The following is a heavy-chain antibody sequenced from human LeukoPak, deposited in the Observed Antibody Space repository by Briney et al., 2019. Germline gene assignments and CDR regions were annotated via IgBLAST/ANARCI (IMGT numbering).Heavy chain of an antibody. CDR3: ARGRYYYGSGSYFDY. V-gene: IGHV4-34*01. J-gene: IGHJ4*02. Sequence: SETLSRTCAVYGGSFSGYYWSWIRQPPGKGLEWIGEINHSGSTNYNPSLKSRVTISVDTSKNQFSLKLSSVTAADTAVYYCARGRYYYGSGSYFDYWGQGTLVTVSS. CDR2: INHSGST. D-gene: IGHD3-10*01. CDR1: GGSFSGYY.